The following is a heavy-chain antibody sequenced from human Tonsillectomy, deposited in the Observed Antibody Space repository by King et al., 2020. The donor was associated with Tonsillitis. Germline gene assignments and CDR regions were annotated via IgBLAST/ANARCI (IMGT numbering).Heavy chain of an antibody. J-gene: IGHJ4*02. D-gene: IGHD3-10*01. CDR1: GFTFTKYW. CDR3: ARAGDVGSVDY. V-gene: IGHV3-7*04. Sequence: VQLVESGGGLVQPGESLRLSCAASGFTFTKYWMSWVRQAAGRGLEWVANMNEDGSENYYVDSVKGRFTISRDNARRSLFLQMNSLRVEDTAVYYCARAGDVGSVDYWGQGTLVTVSP. CDR2: MNEDGSEN.